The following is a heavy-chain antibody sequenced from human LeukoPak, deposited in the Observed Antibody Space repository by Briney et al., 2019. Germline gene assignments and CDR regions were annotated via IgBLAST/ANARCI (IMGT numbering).Heavy chain of an antibody. CDR3: ARFLTSQRIRGVIVGAFDI. CDR2: IYNSGST. D-gene: IGHD3-10*01. J-gene: IGHJ3*02. Sequence: PSETLSLTCSVSGASNSNQYWSWVRQPPGKGLEWIGYIYNSGSTNNNPSLKSRVTISVDTSKNQFSLKLSSVTSADTAVYYCARFLTSQRIRGVIVGAFDIWGQGTMVTVSS. CDR1: GASNSNQY. V-gene: IGHV4-59*11.